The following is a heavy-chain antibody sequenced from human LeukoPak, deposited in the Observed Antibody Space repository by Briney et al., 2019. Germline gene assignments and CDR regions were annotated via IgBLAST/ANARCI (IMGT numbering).Heavy chain of an antibody. CDR1: GFTFSSYA. CDR2: ISSDGSNK. D-gene: IGHD4-11*01. J-gene: IGHJ4*02. CDR3: ARLHRFDY. Sequence: GGSLRLSCAASGFTFSSYAMHWVRQAPGKGLEWVAVISSDGSNKYYADSVKGRFTISRDNSKNTLYLQMSSLRAEDTAVYYCARLHRFDYWGQGTLVTVSS. V-gene: IGHV3-30-3*01.